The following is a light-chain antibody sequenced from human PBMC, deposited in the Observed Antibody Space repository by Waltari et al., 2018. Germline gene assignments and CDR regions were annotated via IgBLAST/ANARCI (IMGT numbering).Light chain of an antibody. Sequence: IVLTQSTGILSLSPGERATLSCRASQGVDSTYFAWYQQKPGQAPRLLICGASRRSPDIADRFNARGSGRDFSLTITRLEAEDSAVYYCQQFGSSLWTFGQGTKVEIK. CDR3: QQFGSSLWT. CDR1: QGVDSTY. J-gene: IGKJ1*01. CDR2: GAS. V-gene: IGKV3-20*01.